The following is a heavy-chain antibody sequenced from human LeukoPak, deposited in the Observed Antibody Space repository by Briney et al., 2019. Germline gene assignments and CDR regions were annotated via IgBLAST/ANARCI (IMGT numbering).Heavy chain of an antibody. Sequence: PSETLSLTCTVSGGSISSYYWSWIRQPPGKGPEWIGYIYYSGSTNYNPSLKSRVTISVDTSKNQFSLKLSSVTAADTAVYYCARVKTSGEIDYWGQGTLVTVSS. J-gene: IGHJ4*02. CDR3: ARVKTSGEIDY. D-gene: IGHD5-12*01. CDR1: GGSISSYY. CDR2: IYYSGST. V-gene: IGHV4-59*01.